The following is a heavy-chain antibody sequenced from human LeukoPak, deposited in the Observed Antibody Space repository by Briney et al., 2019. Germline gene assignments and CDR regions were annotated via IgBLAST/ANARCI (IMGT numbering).Heavy chain of an antibody. CDR2: INPNSGVT. Sequence: GASVKLSCKASGYTFTGYYMHWGRQAPGQGLEWMGWINPNSGVTLYAQKFQGRATMTRETSISTAYMELSSLRSDDTAVYYCASFVMITLGGVIVTQDSDYWGQGTLVTVSS. D-gene: IGHD3-16*02. J-gene: IGHJ4*02. CDR1: GYTFTGYY. CDR3: ASFVMITLGGVIVTQDSDY. V-gene: IGHV1-2*02.